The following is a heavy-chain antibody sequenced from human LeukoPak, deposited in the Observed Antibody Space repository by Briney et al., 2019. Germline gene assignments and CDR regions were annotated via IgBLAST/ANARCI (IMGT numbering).Heavy chain of an antibody. D-gene: IGHD6-13*01. CDR3: ARSFSSWSPQSVVDY. Sequence: PSETLSLTCSVSGGSISSYYWGWIRQPPGKGLECIGSIYHSGSTYYNPSLKSRVTISVDTSKNQFSLKLSSVTAADTAVYYCARSFSSWSPQSVVDYWGQGTLVTVSS. V-gene: IGHV4-38-2*02. CDR1: GGSISSYY. CDR2: IYHSGST. J-gene: IGHJ4*02.